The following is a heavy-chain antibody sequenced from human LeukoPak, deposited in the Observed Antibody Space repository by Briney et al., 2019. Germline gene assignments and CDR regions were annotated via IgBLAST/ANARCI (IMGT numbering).Heavy chain of an antibody. J-gene: IGHJ4*02. V-gene: IGHV3-9*01. CDR3: AKGQSSGWYGGGYYLDY. CDR2: ISWNSGSL. D-gene: IGHD6-19*01. Sequence: PGGSLRLSCAASGFTFDDYAMHWVRQAPGKGLEWVSGISWNSGSLGYADSLKGRFTISRDNAKNSLYLQMYSLRAEDTALYYCAKGQSSGWYGGGYYLDYWGQGTLVTVSS. CDR1: GFTFDDYA.